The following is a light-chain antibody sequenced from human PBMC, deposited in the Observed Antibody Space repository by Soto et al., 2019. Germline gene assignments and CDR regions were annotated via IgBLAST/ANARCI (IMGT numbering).Light chain of an antibody. J-gene: IGLJ1*01. V-gene: IGLV2-14*03. Sequence: QSVLTQPASVSGSPGLSITIFCTGTSSDVGGYNYVSWYQHHPGKAPKLMIYDVSNRPSGVSNRFSGSKSGNTASLTISGLQPEDEADYYCCSYTTSNTRQIVFGTGTKVTVL. CDR3: CSYTTSNTRQIV. CDR1: SSDVGGYNY. CDR2: DVS.